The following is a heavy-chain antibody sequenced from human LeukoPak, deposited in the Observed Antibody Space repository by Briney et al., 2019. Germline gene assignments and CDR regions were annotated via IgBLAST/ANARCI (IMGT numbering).Heavy chain of an antibody. D-gene: IGHD3-22*01. CDR2: IYCSGST. J-gene: IGHJ4*02. CDR1: GGSINNYY. CDR3: AQSYDSSGFYNY. Sequence: SETLSLTCTVSGGSINNYYWGWIRQPPGKGLEWIGCIYCSGSTNYNPSLKSRVTISVDTSKNQFSLKLSSVTAADTAVYYCAQSYDSSGFYNYWGQGTLVTVSS. V-gene: IGHV4-59*01.